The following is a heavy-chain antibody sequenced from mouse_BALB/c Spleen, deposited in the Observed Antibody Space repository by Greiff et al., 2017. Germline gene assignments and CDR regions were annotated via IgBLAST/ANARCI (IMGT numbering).Heavy chain of an antibody. CDR2: ISSGSSTI. CDR1: GFTFSSFG. D-gene: IGHD1-1*01. V-gene: IGHV5-17*02. J-gene: IGHJ4*01. CDR3: ARRIYYYGSSYAMDY. Sequence: EVKLEESGGGLVQPGGSRKLSCAASGFTFSSFGMHWVRQAPEKGLEWVAYISSGSSTIYYADTVKGRFTISRDNPKNTLFLQMTSLRSEDTAMYYCARRIYYYGSSYAMDYWGQGTSVTVSS.